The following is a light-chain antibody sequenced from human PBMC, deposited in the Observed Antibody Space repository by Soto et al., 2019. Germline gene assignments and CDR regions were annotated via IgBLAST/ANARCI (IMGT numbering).Light chain of an antibody. CDR2: GAS. CDR1: QSVSSN. CDR3: QQRTNWPPIT. J-gene: IGKJ1*01. Sequence: EIVMTQSPATLSVSPGERATLSCRASQSVSSNLAWYQQKPGQAPRLLIYGASTRATGIPARFSGSGSGTEFTLTISRLEPEDFAVYYCQQRTNWPPITFGQGTKVDIK. V-gene: IGKV3-15*01.